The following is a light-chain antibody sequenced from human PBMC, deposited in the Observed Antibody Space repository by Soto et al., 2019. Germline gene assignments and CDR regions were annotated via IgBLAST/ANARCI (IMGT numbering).Light chain of an antibody. Sequence: DTQMTQSPSSLSASVGDRVNITCRASQSIRRDLNWYQQKPGKVPRLLIFVASSLQSGVPSRFSCSGSATYFTLTISSLQPEDVATYYGQQSYTSPLTCGGGTKVE. CDR1: QSIRRD. J-gene: IGKJ4*02. V-gene: IGKV1-39*01. CDR2: VAS. CDR3: QQSYTSPLT.